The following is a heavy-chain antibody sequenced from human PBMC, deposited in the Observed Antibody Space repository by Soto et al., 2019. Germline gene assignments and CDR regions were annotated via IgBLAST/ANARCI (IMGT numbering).Heavy chain of an antibody. D-gene: IGHD6-13*01. CDR3: ARRGYGSRWPNVYMDV. CDR2: ISNNGAHT. J-gene: IGHJ6*03. CDR1: GFTFSNYE. V-gene: IGHV3-64*01. Sequence: GGSMRHSFAASGFTFSNYEVHWVRQAPGKGLEYVSGISNNGAHTDYAKSVKGRFTISRDNSESTLYLQMGSLRAEDMALYYCARRGYGSRWPNVYMDVWGKGTTVTVSS.